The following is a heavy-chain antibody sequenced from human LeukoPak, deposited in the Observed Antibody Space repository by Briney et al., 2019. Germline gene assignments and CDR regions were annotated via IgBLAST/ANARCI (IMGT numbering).Heavy chain of an antibody. CDR1: GLTFGSYG. J-gene: IGHJ3*02. CDR3: ARWALGRAGKGDALDI. CDR2: IRNHGGKT. Sequence: PGGSLRLSCTASGLTFGSYGMNWVRQPPGKGLKWVGIIRNHGGKTTYADSVKGRFTISRDNSKNTLSLQMDSLRAEDTAVYYCARWALGRAGKGDALDIWGQGTMVIVSS. V-gene: IGHV3-30*02. D-gene: IGHD6-13*01.